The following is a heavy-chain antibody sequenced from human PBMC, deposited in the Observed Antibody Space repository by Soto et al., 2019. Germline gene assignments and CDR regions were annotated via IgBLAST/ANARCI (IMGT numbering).Heavy chain of an antibody. CDR1: GFTFSSCT. V-gene: IGHV3-21*01. Sequence: EVHLVESGGGLVKPGGSLRLSCAVSGFTFSSCTMNWVRQAPGKGLEWVSSISPSTSHLYYADSVKGRFTISRDNAKNSLFLQMNSLRAEDTAVYYCSGCSGGACHQNYGMDVWGQGTTVTVSS. J-gene: IGHJ6*02. CDR3: SGCSGGACHQNYGMDV. D-gene: IGHD2-15*01. CDR2: ISPSTSHL.